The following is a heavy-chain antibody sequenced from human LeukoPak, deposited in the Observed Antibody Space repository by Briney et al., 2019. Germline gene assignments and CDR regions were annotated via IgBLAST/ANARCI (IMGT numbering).Heavy chain of an antibody. J-gene: IGHJ4*02. V-gene: IGHV4-61*02. CDR1: GGSISSGSYY. CDR2: IYTSGST. D-gene: IGHD5-18*01. Sequence: SSETLSLTCTVSGGSISSGSYYWSWIRQPAGKGLEWIGRIYTSGSTNYNPSLKSRVTISVDTSKNQFSLKLNSVTAADAAIYFCARSYSYRGPAHPTALLYWGQGSLVTVSS. CDR3: ARSYSYRGPAHPTALLY.